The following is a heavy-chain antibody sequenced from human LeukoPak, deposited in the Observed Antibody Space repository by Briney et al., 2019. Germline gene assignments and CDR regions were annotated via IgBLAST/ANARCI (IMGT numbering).Heavy chain of an antibody. V-gene: IGHV1-46*01. J-gene: IGHJ5*02. Sequence: GASVKVSCKASGYSFTSHYMHWVRQAPGQGLEWLGLINPTGSSTLYAQKFQGRVTMTRDMSTTTDYMELSSLRSDDTAVYYCARDNSVGDVAWWFDPWGQGTRVTVSS. CDR2: INPTGSST. D-gene: IGHD1-26*01. CDR3: ARDNSVGDVAWWFDP. CDR1: GYSFTSHY.